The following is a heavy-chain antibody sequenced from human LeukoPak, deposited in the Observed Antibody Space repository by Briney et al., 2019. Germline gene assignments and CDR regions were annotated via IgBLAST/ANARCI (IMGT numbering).Heavy chain of an antibody. J-gene: IGHJ4*02. CDR1: GFSFSNYY. V-gene: IGHV3-48*04. Sequence: TGGSLRLSCKASGFSFSNYYMNWVRRAPGKGLEWLSHINGRGGIINYADSVKGRFTISRDNARNSLDLHMSSLGAEDTAVYYCAREGDGSRYYFDYWGQGILVTVSS. CDR3: AREGDGSRYYFDY. CDR2: INGRGGII. D-gene: IGHD2-21*01.